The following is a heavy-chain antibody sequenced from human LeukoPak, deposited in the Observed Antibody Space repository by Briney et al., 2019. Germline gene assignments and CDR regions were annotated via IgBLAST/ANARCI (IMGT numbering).Heavy chain of an antibody. V-gene: IGHV1-69*02. CDR1: GGTFCSYT. J-gene: IGHJ4*02. D-gene: IGHD2-2*01. CDR3: ASSGVIEYQLLGVYYFDY. CDR2: IIPIFGIA. Sequence: SVKVSCKASGGTFCSYTISWVRQAPGQGLEWMGRIIPIFGIANYAQKFQGRVTITADKSTSTAYMELSSLRSEDTAVYYCASSGVIEYQLLGVYYFDYWGQGTLVTVSS.